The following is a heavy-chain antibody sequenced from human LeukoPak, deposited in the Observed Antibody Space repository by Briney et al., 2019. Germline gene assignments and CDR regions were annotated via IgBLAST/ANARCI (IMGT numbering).Heavy chain of an antibody. CDR1: GFTFDDYA. CDR2: ISWNSGSI. V-gene: IGHV3-9*01. D-gene: IGHD3-10*01. J-gene: IGHJ4*02. CDR3: AKDSYYYGSGRLDY. Sequence: SGGSLRLSCAASGFTFDDYAMHWVRQAPGKGLEWVSGISWNSGSIGYADSVKGRFTISRDNAKNSLYLQMNSLRAEDTALYYCAKDSYYYGSGRLDYWGQGTLVTVSS.